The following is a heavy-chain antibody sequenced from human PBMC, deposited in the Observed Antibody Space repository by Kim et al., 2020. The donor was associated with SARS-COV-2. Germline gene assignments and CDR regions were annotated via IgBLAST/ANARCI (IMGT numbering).Heavy chain of an antibody. Sequence: GGSLRLSCAASGFTFDDYAMHWVRQAPGKGLEWVSGISWNSGSICYADSVKGRFTISRDNAKNSLYQQMNSLRAEDTAFYYCAKDAYSSGWYRGMYYYGMDVWGQGTTVTVSS. CDR3: AKDAYSSGWYRGMYYYGMDV. J-gene: IGHJ6*02. V-gene: IGHV3-9*01. D-gene: IGHD6-19*01. CDR2: ISWNSGSI. CDR1: GFTFDDYA.